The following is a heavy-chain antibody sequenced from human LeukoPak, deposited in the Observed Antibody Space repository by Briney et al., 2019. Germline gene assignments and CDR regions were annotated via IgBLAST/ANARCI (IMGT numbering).Heavy chain of an antibody. Sequence: GGSLRLSCAASGFTFNSYAMTWVRQAPGKGLEWVSAISGSGGSTYYADSVKGRFTISRDNSKNTLYLQMNSLRVEDTAVYYCAKELYFYGSGSDCWGQGTLVTVSS. CDR1: GFTFNSYA. V-gene: IGHV3-23*01. CDR3: AKELYFYGSGSDC. D-gene: IGHD3-10*01. CDR2: ISGSGGST. J-gene: IGHJ4*02.